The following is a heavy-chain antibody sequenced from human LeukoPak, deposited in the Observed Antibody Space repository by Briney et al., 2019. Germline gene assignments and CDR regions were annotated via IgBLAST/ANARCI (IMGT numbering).Heavy chain of an antibody. J-gene: IGHJ3*02. CDR3: AKAQGSGGSCYVVCGFDI. D-gene: IGHD2-15*01. V-gene: IGHV3-53*01. CDR2: IYSGGTT. CDR1: GFTVSRNY. Sequence: PGGSLRLSCAASGFTVSRNYMSWVRQAPGKGLEWVSVIYSGGTTYNADSVKGRFTISRDNSKNTLYLQMNSLRAEDTAVYYCAKAQGSGGSCYVVCGFDIWGQGTMVTVSS.